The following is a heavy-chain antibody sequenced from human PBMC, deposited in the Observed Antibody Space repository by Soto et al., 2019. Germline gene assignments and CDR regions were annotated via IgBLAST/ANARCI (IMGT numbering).Heavy chain of an antibody. J-gene: IGHJ5*02. CDR3: AGTRSSDGWFDP. D-gene: IGHD6-6*01. Sequence: QVQLQQWGAGLLKPSETLSLTCAVYGGSFSGYYWSWIRQPQGKGLEWIGEINHSGSTNYNPSLKSRVTISVDTSKNQFSLKLSSVTAADTAVYYCAGTRSSDGWFDPWGQGTLVTVSS. CDR1: GGSFSGYY. V-gene: IGHV4-34*01. CDR2: INHSGST.